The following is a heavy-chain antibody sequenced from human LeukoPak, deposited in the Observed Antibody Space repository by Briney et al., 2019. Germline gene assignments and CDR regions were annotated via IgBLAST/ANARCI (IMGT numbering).Heavy chain of an antibody. V-gene: IGHV4-39*01. CDR1: GGSISSNGYF. CDR3: ARVYCSSTNCYWRKDWFDP. J-gene: IGHJ5*02. D-gene: IGHD2-2*01. CDR2: IYYSGNT. Sequence: PSETLSLTCTVSGGSISSNGYFWGWIRQPPGKGLEWIGTIYYSGNTYYNPSLKSRVTISVDASKNQFSLKLSSVTAADTAVYYCARVYCSSTNCYWRKDWFDPWGQGTLVTVSS.